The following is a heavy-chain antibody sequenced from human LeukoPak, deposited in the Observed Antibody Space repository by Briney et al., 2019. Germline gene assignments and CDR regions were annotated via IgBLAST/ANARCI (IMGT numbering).Heavy chain of an antibody. CDR1: GYTFTGYY. D-gene: IGHD3-22*01. J-gene: IGHJ4*02. V-gene: IGHV1-8*03. CDR2: MNPNSGNT. CDR3: ALELGTMIVD. Sequence: GASVKVSCKASGYTFTGYYMHWVRQATGQGLEWMGWMNPNSGNTGYAQKFQGRVTITRNTSISTAYMELSSLRSEDTAVYYCALELGTMIVDWGQGTLVTVSS.